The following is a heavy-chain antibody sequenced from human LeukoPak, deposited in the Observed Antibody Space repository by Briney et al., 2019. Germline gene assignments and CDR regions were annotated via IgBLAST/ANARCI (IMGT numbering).Heavy chain of an antibody. CDR3: ARDSSGWKSNGAFDI. J-gene: IGHJ3*02. Sequence: PSETLSLTCTVSGGSISSGSYYWSWIRQPAGKGLEWIGRIYTGGSTNYNPSLKSRVTISVDTSKNQFSLKLSSVTAADTAVYYCARDSSGWKSNGAFDIWGQGTMVTVSS. D-gene: IGHD6-19*01. CDR2: IYTGGST. CDR1: GGSISSGSYY. V-gene: IGHV4-61*02.